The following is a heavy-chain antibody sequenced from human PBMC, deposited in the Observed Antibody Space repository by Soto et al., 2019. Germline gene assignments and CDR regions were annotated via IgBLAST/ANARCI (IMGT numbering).Heavy chain of an antibody. CDR3: VRDRDFYDGSGYASPGDAFDV. V-gene: IGHV3-74*01. J-gene: IGHJ3*01. Sequence: ELQLVESGGGLVQPGGSLRLSCAVSAFTFSTYWMHWVRQVPGKGLVWVSRISLDGSRTSYADSVKGRFTISRDNAKNTLYLQSRSLSAEDSAVYFCVRDRDFYDGSGYASPGDAFDVWGQWTVVSVSS. CDR2: ISLDGSRT. CDR1: AFTFSTYW. D-gene: IGHD3-22*01.